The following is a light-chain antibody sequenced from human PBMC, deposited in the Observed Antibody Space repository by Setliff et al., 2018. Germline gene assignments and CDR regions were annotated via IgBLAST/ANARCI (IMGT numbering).Light chain of an antibody. V-gene: IGLV2-14*03. CDR2: DVS. CDR3: SSYTSSSTLYV. J-gene: IGLJ1*01. CDR1: SSDVGGYNY. Sequence: QSVLTQPASGSGSPGQSITISCTGTSSDVGGYNYVSWYQQHPGKAPKLMIYDVSNRPSGVSNRFSGSKSGNTASLTISGLQAEDEADYYCSSYTSSSTLYVFGKGTKVTVL.